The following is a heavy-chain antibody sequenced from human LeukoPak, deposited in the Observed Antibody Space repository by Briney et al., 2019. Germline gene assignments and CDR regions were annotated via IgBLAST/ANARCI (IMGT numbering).Heavy chain of an antibody. V-gene: IGHV3-30-3*01. CDR2: ISYDGSNK. J-gene: IGHJ4*02. Sequence: PGKSLRLSCAASGFTFSSYAMHWVRQAPGKGLEWVAVISYDGSNKYYADSVKGRFTISRDNSKNTLYLQMNSLRAEDTAVYYCARGGGSSWYGLSDYWGQETLVTVSS. CDR1: GFTFSSYA. CDR3: ARGGGSSWYGLSDY. D-gene: IGHD6-13*01.